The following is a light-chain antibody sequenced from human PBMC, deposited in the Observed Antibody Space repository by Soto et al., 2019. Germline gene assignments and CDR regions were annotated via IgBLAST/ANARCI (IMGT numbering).Light chain of an antibody. V-gene: IGLV2-14*01. CDR1: SSDVGGYNY. CDR3: SSYTSSSTGV. Sequence: QSALTQPASVSGSPGQSITISCTGTSSDVGGYNYVSWYQQHPGKAPTLMIYDVSNRPSGVSNRFSGSKSRNTASLTISGLQAEDEADYYCSSYTSSSTGVFGTGTKLTVL. CDR2: DVS. J-gene: IGLJ1*01.